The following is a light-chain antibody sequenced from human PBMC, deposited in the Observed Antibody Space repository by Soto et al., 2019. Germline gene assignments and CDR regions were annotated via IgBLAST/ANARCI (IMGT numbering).Light chain of an antibody. CDR3: QQYYNLPLT. Sequence: DIVMTQSPDSLAVSLGERATINCESSQRFLFTYNNKNYLGWYQQKPGQPPKLLLSWASARESGVPERFTGSGSGTVFTLSINSLQAEDVAVYYCQQYYNLPLTFGGGTKVDIK. V-gene: IGKV4-1*01. CDR1: QRFLFTYNNKNY. CDR2: WAS. J-gene: IGKJ4*01.